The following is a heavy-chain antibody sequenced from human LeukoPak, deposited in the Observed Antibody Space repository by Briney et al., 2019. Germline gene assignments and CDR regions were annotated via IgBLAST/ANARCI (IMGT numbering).Heavy chain of an antibody. Sequence: GGSLRLSCAASGFTFSSYWMHWVRQAPGKGLVWVSRINSDGSSTSYADSVKGRFTISRDNAKNTLYLQMNSLRAEDTAVYYCARAGGYSYGYDLSYIDYRGQGTLVTVSS. D-gene: IGHD5-18*01. CDR1: GFTFSSYW. V-gene: IGHV3-74*01. CDR2: INSDGSST. J-gene: IGHJ4*02. CDR3: ARAGGYSYGYDLSYIDY.